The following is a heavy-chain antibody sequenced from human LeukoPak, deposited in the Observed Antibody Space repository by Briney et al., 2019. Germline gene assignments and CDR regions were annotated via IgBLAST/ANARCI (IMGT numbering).Heavy chain of an antibody. CDR1: GYTFTGYY. J-gene: IGHJ6*03. CDR3: ARANSGWSAGYYYYMDV. Sequence: GAAVKVSCKASGYTFTGYYMHWVRQAPGQGLEWMGWINPNSGGTNYAQKFQGRVTMTRDTSISTAYMELSRLRSDDTAVYYCARANSGWSAGYYYYMDVWGKGTTVTISS. V-gene: IGHV1-2*02. CDR2: INPNSGGT. D-gene: IGHD6-19*01.